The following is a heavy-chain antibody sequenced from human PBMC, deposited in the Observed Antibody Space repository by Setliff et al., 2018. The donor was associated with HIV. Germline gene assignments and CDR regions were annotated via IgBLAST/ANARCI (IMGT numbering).Heavy chain of an antibody. CDR3: ARGPLSSSWYNWFDP. CDR2: ISYTGKS. J-gene: IGHJ5*02. CDR1: GGAISSSYYY. V-gene: IGHV4-39*01. D-gene: IGHD6-13*01. Sequence: SETLSLTCTVSGGAISSSYYYWGWIRQPPGKGLQWIGSISYTGKSYYNPALKRRVTVSVDTSKNQFSLKLSSVTAADTAVYYCARGPLSSSWYNWFDPWGQGTLVTVS.